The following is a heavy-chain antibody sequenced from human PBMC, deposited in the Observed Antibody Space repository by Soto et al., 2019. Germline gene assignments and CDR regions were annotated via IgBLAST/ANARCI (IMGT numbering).Heavy chain of an antibody. CDR3: ARDRPAVLWFGELGDQDYYYYGMDV. D-gene: IGHD3-10*01. V-gene: IGHV4-31*03. Sequence: SETLSLTCTVSGGSISSGGYYWSWIRQHPGKGLEWIGYIYYSGSTYYNPSLKSRVTISVDTSKNQFSLKLSSVTAADTAVYYCARDRPAVLWFGELGDQDYYYYGMDVWGQGTTVTVSS. J-gene: IGHJ6*02. CDR2: IYYSGST. CDR1: GGSISSGGYY.